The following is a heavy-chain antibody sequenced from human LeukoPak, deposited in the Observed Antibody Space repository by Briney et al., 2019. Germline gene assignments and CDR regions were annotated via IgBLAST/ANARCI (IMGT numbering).Heavy chain of an antibody. CDR1: GGTFSSYA. CDR2: IIPIFGTA. V-gene: IGHV1-69*13. Sequence: GASVKVSCKASGGTFSSYAISWVRQAPGQGLEWMGGIIPIFGTANYAQKFQGRVTITADESTSTAYMELSSLRSEDTAVYYCARVAFGSDYYDSSGYYDYWGQGTLVIVSS. CDR3: ARVAFGSDYYDSSGYYDY. J-gene: IGHJ4*02. D-gene: IGHD3-22*01.